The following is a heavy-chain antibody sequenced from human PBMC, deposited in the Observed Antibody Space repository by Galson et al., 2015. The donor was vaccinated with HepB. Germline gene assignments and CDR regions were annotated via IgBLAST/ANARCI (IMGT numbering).Heavy chain of an antibody. CDR3: ASGGNGGRYSYGYFDY. D-gene: IGHD5-18*01. Sequence: SLRLSCAASGFTFSSYAMSWVRQAPGKGLEWVSAISGSGGSTYYADSVKGRFTISRDNAKNTLNLQMNSLRAEDTAVYYCASGGNGGRYSYGYFDYWGQGTLVTVSS. CDR1: GFTFSSYA. V-gene: IGHV3-23*01. J-gene: IGHJ4*02. CDR2: ISGSGGST.